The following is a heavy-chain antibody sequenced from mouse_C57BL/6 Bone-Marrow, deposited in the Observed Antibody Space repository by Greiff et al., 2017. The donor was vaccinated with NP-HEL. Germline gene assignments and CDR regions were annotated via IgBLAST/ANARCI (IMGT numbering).Heavy chain of an antibody. J-gene: IGHJ4*01. CDR3: ARGRAYGYDGDYYAMDY. Sequence: QVQLQQSGAELARPGASVKLSCKASGYTFTSYGISWVKQRTGQGLEWIGEIYPRSGNTYYNEKFKGKATLTADKSSCTAYMELRSLTSEDSAVYFCARGRAYGYDGDYYAMDYWGQGTSVTVSS. D-gene: IGHD2-2*01. V-gene: IGHV1-81*01. CDR2: IYPRSGNT. CDR1: GYTFTSYG.